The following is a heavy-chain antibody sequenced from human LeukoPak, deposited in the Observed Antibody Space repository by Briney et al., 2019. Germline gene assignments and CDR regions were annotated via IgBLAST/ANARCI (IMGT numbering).Heavy chain of an antibody. J-gene: IGHJ4*02. V-gene: IGHV4-38-2*02. CDR3: ARHWTGTCFDY. CDR2: IYHSGST. Sequence: SETLSLTCTVSGYSISSGYYWGWIRQPPGKGLEWIGSIYHSGSTYYNPSLKSRVTTSVDTSKNQFSLKLSSVTAADTAVYYCARHWTGTCFDYWGQGTLVTVSS. D-gene: IGHD1-7*01. CDR1: GYSISSGYY.